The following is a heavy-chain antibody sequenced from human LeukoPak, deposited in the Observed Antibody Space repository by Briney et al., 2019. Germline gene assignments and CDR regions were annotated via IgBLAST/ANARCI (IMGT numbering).Heavy chain of an antibody. CDR2: ISDDGTNK. Sequence: PGGSLRLSCAASGFTFSSYGMHWFSQAPGKGLEWVAVISDDGTNKYYADSVKGRFTISRDNSKNTLYLQMNSLRAEDTAVYYCAKDFPSPYDSSGYYPGYWGQGTLVTVSS. CDR1: GFTFSSYG. CDR3: AKDFPSPYDSSGYYPGY. J-gene: IGHJ4*02. V-gene: IGHV3-30*18. D-gene: IGHD3-22*01.